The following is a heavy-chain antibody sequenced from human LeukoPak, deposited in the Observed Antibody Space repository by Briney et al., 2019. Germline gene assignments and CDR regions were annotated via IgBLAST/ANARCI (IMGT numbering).Heavy chain of an antibody. CDR2: IWYDGSNK. V-gene: IGHV3-33*06. J-gene: IGHJ4*02. Sequence: GGSLRLSCAASGFSFSSYGMHWVRQAPGKGLEWVAVIWYDGSNKYYADSVKGRFTISRENSKNTLYLEMNSLRAEDTAVYYCAKGKYSSGGVPDYWGQGTLVTVSS. D-gene: IGHD6-19*01. CDR1: GFSFSSYG. CDR3: AKGKYSSGGVPDY.